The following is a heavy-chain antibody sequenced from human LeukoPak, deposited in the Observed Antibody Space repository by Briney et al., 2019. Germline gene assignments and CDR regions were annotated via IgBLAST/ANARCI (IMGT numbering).Heavy chain of an antibody. V-gene: IGHV3-73*01. D-gene: IGHD6-19*01. CDR2: ITSKPNSYAT. Sequence: PGGSLRLSCAASGFTFSGSVMHWVRQASGKGLAWVGRITSKPNSYATVYAASVKGRFTISSDDSKNTAYLQMNSLKTEDTAVYYCTGGSGWYSPDYWGQGTLVTVSS. CDR3: TGGSGWYSPDY. J-gene: IGHJ4*02. CDR1: GFTFSGSV.